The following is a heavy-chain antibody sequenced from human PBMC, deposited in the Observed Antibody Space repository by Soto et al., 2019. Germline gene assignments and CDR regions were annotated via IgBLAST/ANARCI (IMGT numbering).Heavy chain of an antibody. CDR2: IHSDGSSA. Sequence: EVQLVESGGDLVQPGGSLRLSCAASGFTFSSYWMHWVRQAPGEGLVWVSRIHSDGSSANYADSVKGRFTISRDNAQNTLYLQMNSLRAEDTAVYHCARGGMGTYYLDYWGQGTLVTVYS. V-gene: IGHV3-74*01. CDR3: ARGGMGTYYLDY. CDR1: GFTFSSYW. J-gene: IGHJ4*02. D-gene: IGHD1-1*01.